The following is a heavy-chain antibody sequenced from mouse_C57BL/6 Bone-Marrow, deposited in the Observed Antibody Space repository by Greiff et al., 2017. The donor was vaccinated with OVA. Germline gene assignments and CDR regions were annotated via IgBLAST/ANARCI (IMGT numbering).Heavy chain of an antibody. Sequence: VQLQQSGAELVKPGASVKLSCKASGYTFTSYWMHWVKQRPGQGLEWIGMIHPNSGSTNYNEKFKSKATLTVDKSSSTAYMQLSSLTSEDSAVYYGASRGFGGYYLYYFDYWGQGTTLTVSS. D-gene: IGHD2-3*01. J-gene: IGHJ2*01. V-gene: IGHV1-64*01. CDR1: GYTFTSYW. CDR3: ASRGFGGYYLYYFDY. CDR2: IHPNSGST.